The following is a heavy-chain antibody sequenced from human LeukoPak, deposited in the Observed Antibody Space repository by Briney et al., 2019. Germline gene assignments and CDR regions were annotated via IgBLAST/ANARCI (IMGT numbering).Heavy chain of an antibody. Sequence: GGSLRLSCAASGFTFSSYAMSWVRQAPGKGLEWVSAISGSGGSTYYADSVKGRFTISRDNSKNTLYLQMNSLRAEDTAVYYCVKGIRFLEWLTPGFDYWGQGTLVTVSS. J-gene: IGHJ4*02. CDR1: GFTFSSYA. V-gene: IGHV3-23*01. D-gene: IGHD3-3*01. CDR2: ISGSGGST. CDR3: VKGIRFLEWLTPGFDY.